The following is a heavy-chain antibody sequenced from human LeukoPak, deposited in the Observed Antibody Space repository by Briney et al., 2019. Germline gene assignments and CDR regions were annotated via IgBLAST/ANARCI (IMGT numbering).Heavy chain of an antibody. CDR1: GYTFTAYY. V-gene: IGHV1-2*02. Sequence: ASVKVSCKASGYTFTAYYMHWVRQAPGQGLEWMGWINPNSGATSYAQKFQGRVTMIRDTSISTAYMELSRLRSDDTAVYYCARAGTVKAFDIWGQGTMVTVSS. CDR3: ARAGTVKAFDI. J-gene: IGHJ3*02. CDR2: INPNSGAT. D-gene: IGHD4-17*01.